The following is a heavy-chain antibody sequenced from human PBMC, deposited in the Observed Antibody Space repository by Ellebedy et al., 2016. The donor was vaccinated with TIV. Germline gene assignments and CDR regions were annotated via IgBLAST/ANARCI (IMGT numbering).Heavy chain of an antibody. CDR3: AKEGDGSSWSSFDY. CDR1: GFTLSSYA. Sequence: GESLKISXAASGFTLSSYAMHWVRQAPGKGLEWLAVMSIDGSRKHYADSVKGRFTISRDSSQNTLYLQMNSLRPEDTAVYYCAKEGDGSSWSSFDYWGQGTLVAVSS. CDR2: MSIDGSRK. V-gene: IGHV3-30*18. J-gene: IGHJ4*02. D-gene: IGHD6-13*01.